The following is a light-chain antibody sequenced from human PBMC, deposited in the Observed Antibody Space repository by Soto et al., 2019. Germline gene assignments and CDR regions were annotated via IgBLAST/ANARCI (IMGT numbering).Light chain of an antibody. CDR2: DAS. Sequence: EIVLTQSPGTLSWSPVERAAPSSVASQSVSSSYLAWYQQKPGLAPRLLIYDASSRATGIADRFSGSGSGTDFTLTISRLEPEDSAVYYCQQYGRSPLTFGGGTKVDIK. J-gene: IGKJ4*01. CDR1: QSVSSSY. CDR3: QQYGRSPLT. V-gene: IGKV3D-20*01.